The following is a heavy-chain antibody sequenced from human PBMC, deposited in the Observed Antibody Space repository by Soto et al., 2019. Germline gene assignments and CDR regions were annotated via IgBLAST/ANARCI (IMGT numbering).Heavy chain of an antibody. CDR3: VSFLPVVADDGNWFDP. CDR2: ISWNSGSI. Sequence: GGSLRLSCAASGFTFDDYAMHWVRQAPGKGLEWVSGISWNSGSIGYADSVKGRFTISRDNAKNSLYLQMNSLRAEDTALYYCVSFLPVVADDGNWFDPWGQGTLVTVSS. J-gene: IGHJ5*02. CDR1: GFTFDDYA. D-gene: IGHD2-15*01. V-gene: IGHV3-9*01.